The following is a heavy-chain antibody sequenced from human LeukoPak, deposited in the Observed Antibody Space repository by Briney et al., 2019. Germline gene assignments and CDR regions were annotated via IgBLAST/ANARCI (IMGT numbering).Heavy chain of an antibody. V-gene: IGHV1-69*04. CDR2: IIPIFGIA. Sequence: SVKVSCKGSGGTFSSYAISWVRQAPGQGLAWMGRIIPIFGIANYAQKFQGRVTITAAKSTSTAYMELSSLRPEDTAVYYCAREPSPEVVPAATWFDPWGQGTLVTVSS. D-gene: IGHD2-2*01. J-gene: IGHJ5*02. CDR3: AREPSPEVVPAATWFDP. CDR1: GGTFSSYA.